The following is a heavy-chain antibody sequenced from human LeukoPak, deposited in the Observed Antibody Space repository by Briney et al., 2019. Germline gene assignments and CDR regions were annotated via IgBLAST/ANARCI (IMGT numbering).Heavy chain of an antibody. CDR3: ARGRVYGSGSYFSRFFY. J-gene: IGHJ4*02. CDR1: GGSFSGYY. D-gene: IGHD3-10*01. V-gene: IGHV4-34*01. CDR2: INHSGST. Sequence: SETLSLTCAVYGGSFSGYYWSWIRQPPGKGLEWIGEINHSGSTNYNPSLKSRVTISVDTSKNQFSPKLSSVTAADTAVYYCARGRVYGSGSYFSRFFYWGQGTLVTVSS.